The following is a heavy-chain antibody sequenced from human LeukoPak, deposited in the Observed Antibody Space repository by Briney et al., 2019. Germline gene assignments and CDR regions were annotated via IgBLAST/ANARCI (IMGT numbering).Heavy chain of an antibody. Sequence: PGGSLRLSCAASGFTFSDYYMGWIRQAPGKGLEWVSYISSSGSTIYYADSVKGRFTISRDNAKNSLYLQMNSLRAEDTAVYYCARDRSAIQRYDAFDIWGQGTMVTVSS. CDR3: ARDRSAIQRYDAFDI. CDR1: GFTFSDYY. D-gene: IGHD2-2*02. J-gene: IGHJ3*02. CDR2: ISSSGSTI. V-gene: IGHV3-11*01.